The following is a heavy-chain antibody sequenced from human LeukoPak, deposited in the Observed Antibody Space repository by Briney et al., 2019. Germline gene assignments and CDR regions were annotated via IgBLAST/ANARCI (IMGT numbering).Heavy chain of an antibody. V-gene: IGHV3-7*01. Sequence: GGSLRLSCVASGFTFSDYWMSWVRQAPGKGLEWVANMNQDGSEKYYVDSVKGRFTISRDNAKNSLSLLMNSLRAEDTAVYYCARDWAHFGYWGQGTLVTVPS. CDR3: ARDWAHFGY. CDR2: MNQDGSEK. CDR1: GFTFSDYW. D-gene: IGHD3-10*01. J-gene: IGHJ4*02.